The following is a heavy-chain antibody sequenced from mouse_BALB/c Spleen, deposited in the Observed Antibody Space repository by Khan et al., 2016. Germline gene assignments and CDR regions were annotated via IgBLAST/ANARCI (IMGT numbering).Heavy chain of an antibody. CDR2: INTNTGEP. J-gene: IGHJ3*01. CDR1: GYTFTNYG. D-gene: IGHD1-1*01. V-gene: IGHV9-3*02. CDR3: AEVYYGSNWFAY. Sequence: QIQLVQSGPELKKPGETVKISCKATGYTFTNYGMNRVKQAPGKGLKWMGWINTNTGEPTYAEEFKGRFACSLETSASTAYLQINNLKNEDTATYFCAEVYYGSNWFAYWGQGTLVTGSA.